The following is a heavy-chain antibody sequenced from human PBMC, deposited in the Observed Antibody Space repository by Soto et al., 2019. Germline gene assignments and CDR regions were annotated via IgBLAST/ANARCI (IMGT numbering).Heavy chain of an antibody. D-gene: IGHD3-10*01. V-gene: IGHV1-58*01. CDR1: GFTFTSSA. CDR2: IVVGSGNT. J-gene: IGHJ6*02. Sequence: SVQVSCKASGFTFTSSAVQWVRQARGQRLEWIGWIVVGSGNTNYAQKFQERVTITRDMSTSTAYMELSSLRSEDTAVYYCAAPQPFGVGIPASYYYGMDVWGQ. CDR3: AAPQPFGVGIPASYYYGMDV.